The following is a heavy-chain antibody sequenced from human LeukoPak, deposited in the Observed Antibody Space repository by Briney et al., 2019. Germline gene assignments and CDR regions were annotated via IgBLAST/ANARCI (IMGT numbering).Heavy chain of an antibody. CDR3: AKGRARIAAASDY. J-gene: IGHJ4*02. V-gene: IGHV3-23*01. CDR2: ISGSGGST. CDR1: GFTFSSFA. Sequence: PGGSLRLSCAASGFTFSSFAMSWVRQAPGKGLEWVSVISGSGGSTYYADSVKGRFTISRDNSKNTLYLQMNSLRAEDTAVYYCAKGRARIAAASDYWGQGTLVTVSS. D-gene: IGHD6-13*01.